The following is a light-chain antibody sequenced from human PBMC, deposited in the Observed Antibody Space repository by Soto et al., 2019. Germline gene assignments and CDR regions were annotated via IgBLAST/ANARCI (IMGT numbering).Light chain of an antibody. CDR2: GAS. Sequence: EIVLTQSPGTLSLSPGERATLSCRASQSVSNNYLAWYQQKPGQAPRLLMYGASTRATGVPDRFSGTGSGTEFTLTISSLKSEDYAVYYCQQYKSWPPITFGQGTRMEIK. V-gene: IGKV3-15*01. CDR1: QSVSNN. J-gene: IGKJ5*01. CDR3: QQYKSWPPIT.